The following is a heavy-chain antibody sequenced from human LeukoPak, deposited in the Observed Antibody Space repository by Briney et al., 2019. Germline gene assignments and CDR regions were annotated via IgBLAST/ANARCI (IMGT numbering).Heavy chain of an antibody. CDR2: ISYDGSNK. CDR1: GFTFSSYG. J-gene: IGHJ4*02. CDR3: AKEGYASGTFQLDY. D-gene: IGHD3-10*01. V-gene: IGHV3-30*18. Sequence: GGSLRLSCAASGFTFSSYGMHWVRQAPGKGLEWVALISYDGSNKYYSDSVKGRFTISRDNSKNTLYLQMNSLRAEDTAVYFCAKEGYASGTFQLDYWGQGTLVTVSS.